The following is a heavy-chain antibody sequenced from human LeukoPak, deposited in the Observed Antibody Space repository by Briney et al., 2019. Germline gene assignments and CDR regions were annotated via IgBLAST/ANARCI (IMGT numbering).Heavy chain of an antibody. V-gene: IGHV6-1*01. D-gene: IGHD4-23*01. CDR3: ARDVDDYGGNYFDY. CDR1: GDSVSSNSAA. CDR2: TYYRCKWYN. J-gene: IGHJ4*02. Sequence: PSQTLSLTCAISGDSVSSNSAAWNWIRQSPSRGLEWLGRTYYRCKWYNDYAVYVKSRITINPDTSKNQFSLQLNSVAPEDTAVYYCARDVDDYGGNYFDYWGQGTLVTVSS.